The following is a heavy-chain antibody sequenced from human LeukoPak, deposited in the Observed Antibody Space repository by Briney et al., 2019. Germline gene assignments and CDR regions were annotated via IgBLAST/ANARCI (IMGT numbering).Heavy chain of an antibody. Sequence: GGSLRLSCAASGFTFTSYSMSWVRQAPGKGLEWVSGTSDRGDYTYYADSVKGRFTISRDSSKNTLFPQMNSLRAEDTALYFCARKAQYNGHYPLDYWGQGTLVTVSS. D-gene: IGHD1-7*01. CDR2: TSDRGDYT. V-gene: IGHV3-23*01. CDR3: ARKAQYNGHYPLDY. J-gene: IGHJ4*02. CDR1: GFTFTSYS.